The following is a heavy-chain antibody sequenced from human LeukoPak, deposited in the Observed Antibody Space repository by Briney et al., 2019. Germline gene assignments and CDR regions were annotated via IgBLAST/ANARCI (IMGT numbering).Heavy chain of an antibody. CDR1: GFTFSTYA. Sequence: PGGSLRLSCAASGFTFSTYAMHWVRQAPGKGLEWVSAISYDGTNKNYADSVKGRFTISRDNSKNTLYLQMNSLRAEDTAVYYCAREAYSSGPTHYWGQGTLVTVSS. J-gene: IGHJ4*02. CDR2: ISYDGTNK. D-gene: IGHD6-19*01. V-gene: IGHV3-30-3*01. CDR3: AREAYSSGPTHY.